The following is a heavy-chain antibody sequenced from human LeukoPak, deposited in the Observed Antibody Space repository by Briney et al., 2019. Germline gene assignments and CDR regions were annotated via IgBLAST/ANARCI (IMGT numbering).Heavy chain of an antibody. J-gene: IGHJ4*02. CDR3: ARRIAAAAAPYYFDY. D-gene: IGHD6-13*01. V-gene: IGHV3-21*01. Sequence: PGGSLRLSCAASGFTFSSYSMNWVRQAAAKGLEWVSSISSSSSYIYYADSVKGRFTISRDNAKNSLYLQMNSLRAEDTAVYYCARRIAAAAAPYYFDYWGQGTLVTVSS. CDR2: ISSSSSYI. CDR1: GFTFSSYS.